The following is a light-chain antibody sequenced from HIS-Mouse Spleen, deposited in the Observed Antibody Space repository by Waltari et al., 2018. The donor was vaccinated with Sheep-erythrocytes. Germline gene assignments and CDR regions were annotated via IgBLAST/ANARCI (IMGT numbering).Light chain of an antibody. Sequence: QSALTQPASVSGSPGQSITISCTGTSSDVWSYNLVSWYQQNPGKAPKLMIYEGSKRPSGVSNRFSGSKSGNTASLTISGLQAEDEADYYCCSYAGSSTPWVFGGGTKLTVL. CDR3: CSYAGSSTPWV. V-gene: IGLV2-23*01. CDR1: SSDVWSYNL. CDR2: EGS. J-gene: IGLJ3*02.